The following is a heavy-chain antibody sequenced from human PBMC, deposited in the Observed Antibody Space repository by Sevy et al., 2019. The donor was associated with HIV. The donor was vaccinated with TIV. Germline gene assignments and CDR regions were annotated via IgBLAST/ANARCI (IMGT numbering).Heavy chain of an antibody. Sequence: GESLKISCKGSGYTFTNYWIGWVRQMPGKGLEWMGIIYPGDSDTRYSPSFQGQVTISADKSISTAYLQWSSLKDSDTAMYYCARYPIVVVPAAEYYFDYWGQGTLVTVSS. V-gene: IGHV5-51*01. CDR1: GYTFTNYW. D-gene: IGHD2-2*01. CDR3: ARYPIVVVPAAEYYFDY. J-gene: IGHJ4*02. CDR2: IYPGDSDT.